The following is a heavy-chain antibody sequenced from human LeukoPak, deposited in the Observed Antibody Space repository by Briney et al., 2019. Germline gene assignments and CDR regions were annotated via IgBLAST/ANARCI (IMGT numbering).Heavy chain of an antibody. V-gene: IGHV3-11*04. J-gene: IGHJ4*02. CDR2: ISSSGSTI. CDR1: GFTFSDYY. Sequence: GGSLRLSCAASGFTFSDYYMSWIRQAPGKGLEWVSYISSSGSTIYYADSVKGRFTISRDNAKNSLYLQMNSLRAEDTAVYYCAKEKTYYYDSSGYDTDTYYFDYWGQGTLVTVSS. CDR3: AKEKTYYYDSSGYDTDTYYFDY. D-gene: IGHD3-22*01.